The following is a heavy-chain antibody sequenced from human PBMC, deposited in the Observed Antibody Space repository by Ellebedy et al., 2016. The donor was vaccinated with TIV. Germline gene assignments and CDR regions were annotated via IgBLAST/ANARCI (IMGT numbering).Heavy chain of an antibody. CDR2: IDGSGNFI. J-gene: IGHJ4*02. Sequence: GGSLRLXXAASDFIFTTYTMNWVRQAPGKGLEWVASIDGSGNFIQHADSVKGRFPVSRDNAKHSLYLQLNSLRAEDTAVYYCARDHSGPNWYTTFDYWGRGTLVTVSS. CDR1: DFIFTTYT. D-gene: IGHD1-1*01. V-gene: IGHV3-21*01. CDR3: ARDHSGPNWYTTFDY.